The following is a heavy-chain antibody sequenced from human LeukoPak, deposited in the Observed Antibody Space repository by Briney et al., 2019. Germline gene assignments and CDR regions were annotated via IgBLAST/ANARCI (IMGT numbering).Heavy chain of an antibody. CDR3: AKRGVVIRVILVGFHKEAYYFDS. CDR2: ISDSGGRT. Sequence: GGSLRLSCAVSGITLSNYGMSWVRKAPGKGLEWVAGISDSGGRTNYADSVKGRFTISRDNPKNTLYLQMNSLRAEDTAVYFCAKRGVVIRVILVGFHKEAYYFDSWGQGALVTVSS. V-gene: IGHV3-23*01. J-gene: IGHJ4*02. D-gene: IGHD3-22*01. CDR1: GITLSNYG.